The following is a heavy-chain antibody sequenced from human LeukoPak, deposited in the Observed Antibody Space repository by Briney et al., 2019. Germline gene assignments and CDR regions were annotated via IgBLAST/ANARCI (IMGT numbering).Heavy chain of an antibody. CDR3: ARGTTGYSSGWYYFDY. V-gene: IGHV3-23*01. D-gene: IGHD6-19*01. Sequence: PGGSLRLSCAASGFTFSSYAMSWVRQAPGKGLEWVSAISGSGGSTYYADSVKGRFTISRDNSKNTLYLQMNSLRAEDTAVYYCARGTTGYSSGWYYFDYWGQGTLVTVSS. J-gene: IGHJ4*02. CDR1: GFTFSSYA. CDR2: ISGSGGST.